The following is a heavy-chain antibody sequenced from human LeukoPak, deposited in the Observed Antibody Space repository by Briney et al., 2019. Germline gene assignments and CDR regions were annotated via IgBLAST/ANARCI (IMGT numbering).Heavy chain of an antibody. D-gene: IGHD3-16*01. V-gene: IGHV3-23*01. CDR1: VFIFSNYP. Sequence: PGGSLRLSCTASVFIFSNYPINFVRQAPGKGLDWVSAISGSGTTIYYADAVRGRFTISRDNSKNTVYLQMNSLRAEDTALYYCVTKLYVSHHTHAFDIWGQGTMVTVSP. J-gene: IGHJ3*02. CDR3: VTKLYVSHHTHAFDI. CDR2: ISGSGTTI.